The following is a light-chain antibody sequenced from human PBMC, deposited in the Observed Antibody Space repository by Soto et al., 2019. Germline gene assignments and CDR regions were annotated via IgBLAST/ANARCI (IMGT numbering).Light chain of an antibody. CDR3: AAWDDSLNGPL. V-gene: IGLV1-44*01. Sequence: QSVLTQPPSASGTPGQGVTISCSGSSSDIGSNTVNWYQQLPGTAPKLLIYFNNQRPSGVPDRFSGSKSGTSASLAISGLQSEDEAQYYCAAWDDSLNGPLFGGGTKLTV. J-gene: IGLJ3*02. CDR2: FNN. CDR1: SSDIGSNT.